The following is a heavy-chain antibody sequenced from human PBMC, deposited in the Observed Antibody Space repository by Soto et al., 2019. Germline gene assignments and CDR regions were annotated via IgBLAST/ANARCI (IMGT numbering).Heavy chain of an antibody. Sequence: GGSLRLSCAASGFTFSSYSMNWVRQAPGKGLECVSYISSSSSTIYYADSVKGRFTISRDNAKNSLYLQMNSLRDEDTAVYYCARGDDYSANYYYYYGMDVWGQGTTVTVSS. CDR3: ARGDDYSANYYYYYGMDV. CDR2: ISSSSSTI. D-gene: IGHD4-4*01. J-gene: IGHJ6*02. V-gene: IGHV3-48*02. CDR1: GFTFSSYS.